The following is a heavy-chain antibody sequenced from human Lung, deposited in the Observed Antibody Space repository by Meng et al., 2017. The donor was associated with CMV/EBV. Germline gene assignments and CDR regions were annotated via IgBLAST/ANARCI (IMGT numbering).Heavy chain of an antibody. CDR2: IAYSGST. CDR1: GVSISSSTYY. J-gene: IGHJ5*02. D-gene: IGHD2-2*02. V-gene: IGHV4-31*01. Sequence: SETLSLXCTVSGVSISSSTYYWIWIRQSPGRGLEWIGYIAYSGSTYYNSSLRSPLTMSKDTSMNQFSLRMTSMAVTDTAVYYCAREGNIPITNSNRFDPWGQGTLVTVSS. CDR3: AREGNIPITNSNRFDP.